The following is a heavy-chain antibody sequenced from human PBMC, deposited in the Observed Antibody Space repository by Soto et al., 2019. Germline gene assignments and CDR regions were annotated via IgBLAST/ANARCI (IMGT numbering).Heavy chain of an antibody. D-gene: IGHD2-21*02. J-gene: IGHJ5*02. CDR1: GYTFTSYG. Sequence: QVHLVQSGAEVKKPGASVKVSCKGSGYTFTSYGISWVRQAPGQGLEWMGWISNNNGNTNYAQNFQGRVTMTTDSPTSTAYMELKSVRSDTTAVYYCARERDPGSGWYDPWGQRTLVTVAS. CDR3: ARERDPGSGWYDP. CDR2: ISNNNGNT. V-gene: IGHV1-18*01.